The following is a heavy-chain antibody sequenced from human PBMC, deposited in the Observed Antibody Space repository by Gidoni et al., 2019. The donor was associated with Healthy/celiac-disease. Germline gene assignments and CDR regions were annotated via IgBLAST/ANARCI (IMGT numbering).Heavy chain of an antibody. J-gene: IGHJ4*02. CDR3: ARGYYDSSGYPYYFDY. CDR2: IGTAGDT. Sequence: EVQLVESGGGLVQPGGSLRLSCEASGFTFSSYDMHWVRQATGKGLEWVAAIGTAGDTYYPGSVKGRFTISRENAKNSLYLQMNSLRAGETAVYYCARGYYDSSGYPYYFDYWGQGTLVTVSS. CDR1: GFTFSSYD. D-gene: IGHD3-22*01. V-gene: IGHV3-13*01.